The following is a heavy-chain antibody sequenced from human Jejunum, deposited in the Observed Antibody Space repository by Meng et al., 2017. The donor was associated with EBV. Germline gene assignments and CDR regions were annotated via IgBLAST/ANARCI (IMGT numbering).Heavy chain of an antibody. V-gene: IGHV4-61*08. CDR1: GGSVSSGGYY. D-gene: IGHD1-26*01. Sequence: GPLHGSGPGQVKPSGTLSPPCTVSGGSVSSGGYYWSWIRQPPGKGLEWIGYIYNSESTNYKSSLKSRVTISADTSKNQFSMRLSSVTAADTAVYYCARDQNGSYFAYWGQGTLVTVSS. CDR3: ARDQNGSYFAY. J-gene: IGHJ4*02. CDR2: IYNSEST.